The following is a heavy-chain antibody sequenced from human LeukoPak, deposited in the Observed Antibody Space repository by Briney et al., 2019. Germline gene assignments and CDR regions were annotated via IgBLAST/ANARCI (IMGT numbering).Heavy chain of an antibody. V-gene: IGHV3-9*01. J-gene: IGHJ4*02. CDR1: GFTFDDYA. CDR2: ISWNSGSI. D-gene: IGHD3-22*01. CDR3: AKDVYYDSSGYMDY. Sequence: PGRSLRLSCAASGFTFDDYAMHWVRQAPGKGLEWVSGISWNSGSIGYADSVKGRFTISRDNAKNSLYLQMNSLRAEDTALYYCAKDVYYDSSGYMDYWGQGTLVTVSS.